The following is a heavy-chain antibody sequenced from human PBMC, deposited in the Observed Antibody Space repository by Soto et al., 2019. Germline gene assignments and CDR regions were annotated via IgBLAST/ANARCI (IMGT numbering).Heavy chain of an antibody. CDR3: ARVGGSGSYLPYYYYSMDV. D-gene: IGHD3-10*01. J-gene: IGHJ6*02. CDR2: IYYSGST. V-gene: IGHV4-39*01. CDR1: GGSISSSSYF. Sequence: SETLSLTCSVSGGSISSSSYFWGWIRQPPGKGLEWIGSIYYSGSTYYNPSLKSRVTVSVDTSKNQFSLKLSSVTAADTAVYYCARVGGSGSYLPYYYYSMDVWCQGTTVTVSS.